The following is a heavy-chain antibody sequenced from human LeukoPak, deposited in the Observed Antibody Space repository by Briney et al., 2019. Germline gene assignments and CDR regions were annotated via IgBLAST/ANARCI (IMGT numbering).Heavy chain of an antibody. J-gene: IGHJ4*02. Sequence: ASVKHSCKASGYTFTSYDINWVRQATGQGLEWMGWMNPNSGNTGYAQKLQGRVTMTTDTSTSTAYMELRSLRSDDTAVYYCARDRSCSSTSCYHDYWGQGTLVTVSS. CDR2: MNPNSGNT. CDR3: ARDRSCSSTSCYHDY. V-gene: IGHV1-8*01. CDR1: GYTFTSYD. D-gene: IGHD2-2*01.